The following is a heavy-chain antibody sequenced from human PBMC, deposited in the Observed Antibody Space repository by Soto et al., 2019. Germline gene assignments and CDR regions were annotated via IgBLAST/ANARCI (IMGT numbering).Heavy chain of an antibody. CDR2: IWFDGSDT. J-gene: IGHJ4*02. CDR1: GFSFNNYG. V-gene: IGHV3-33*01. CDR3: SRGNPPNCNGGDCFDS. D-gene: IGHD2-8*02. Sequence: GGSLRLSCAASGFSFNNYGMHWVRQAPGKGLEWVAVIWFDGSDTYYADSVKGRFTISRDDSKNTVHLEMNSLRVEDTAVYYCSRGNPPNCNGGDCFDSWGQGALVTVSS.